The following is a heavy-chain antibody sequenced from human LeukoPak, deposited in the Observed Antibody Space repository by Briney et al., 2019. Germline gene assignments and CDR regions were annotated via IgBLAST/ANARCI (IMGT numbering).Heavy chain of an antibody. V-gene: IGHV4-59*01. Sequence: SETLSLTCTVSGGSLSSYYWSWIRQPPGKGLEWIGYIYYSGSTNYNPSLKSRVTISVDTSKNQFSLKLSSVTAADTAVYYCARDIRGSSRYYYYMDVWGKGTTVTVSS. CDR2: IYYSGST. CDR1: GGSLSSYY. D-gene: IGHD1-26*01. J-gene: IGHJ6*03. CDR3: ARDIRGSSRYYYYMDV.